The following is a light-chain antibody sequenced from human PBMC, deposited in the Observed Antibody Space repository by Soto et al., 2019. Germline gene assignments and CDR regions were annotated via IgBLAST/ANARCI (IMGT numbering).Light chain of an antibody. J-gene: IGKJ2*01. V-gene: IGKV1-39*01. CDR3: QQSYSTPF. CDR2: AAS. Sequence: DIQVTQSPSSLSASVGDRVTITCRASQRISSYLNWYQQKPGKAPKLLIYAASSLQSGVPSRFSGSGSGTDFTLTISSLQPEDFATYYCQQSYSTPFFGQGTKLEIK. CDR1: QRISSY.